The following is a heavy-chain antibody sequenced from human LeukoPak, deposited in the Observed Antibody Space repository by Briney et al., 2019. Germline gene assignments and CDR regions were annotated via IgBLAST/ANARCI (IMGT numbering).Heavy chain of an antibody. CDR3: ANKVYCSTTSCSPAGG. CDR2: IYHSGTT. J-gene: IGHJ4*02. Sequence: SGTLSLTCAVSGESISSNNWQWLVRQPPRKGVGRVGVIYHSGTTNYNPTLESRVTLTLDTSNNQVSMDLNSLTAADTAVYYCANKVYCSTTSCSPAGGWGQGTLVSTSS. CDR1: GESISSNNW. V-gene: IGHV4-4*02. D-gene: IGHD2-2*01.